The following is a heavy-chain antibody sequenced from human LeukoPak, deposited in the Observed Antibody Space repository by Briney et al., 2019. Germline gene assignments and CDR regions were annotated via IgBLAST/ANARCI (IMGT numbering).Heavy chain of an antibody. CDR2: ISYDGSNK. CDR1: GFTFSSYA. CDR3: ARFLTGYDFWSGYYN. J-gene: IGHJ4*02. V-gene: IGHV3-30*04. D-gene: IGHD3-3*01. Sequence: PGRSLRLSCAASGFTFSSYAMHWVRQAPGKGLEWVAVISYDGSNKYYADSVKGRFTISRDNSKNTLYLQMNSLRAEDTAVYYCARFLTGYDFWSGYYNWGQGTLVTVSS.